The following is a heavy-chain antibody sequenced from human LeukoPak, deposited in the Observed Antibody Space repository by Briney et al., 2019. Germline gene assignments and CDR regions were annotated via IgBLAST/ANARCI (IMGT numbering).Heavy chain of an antibody. D-gene: IGHD3-22*01. CDR3: AKEFTPESSGFDAFDI. CDR2: INRHGSST. CDR1: GFTFSNYC. J-gene: IGHJ3*02. V-gene: IGHV3-74*01. Sequence: AGGSLRLSCAASGFTFSNYCMHWVRQAPGQGLVWVSRINRHGSSTNYADSVKGRFTISRDDAKNSLYLQMNSLRAEDTAVYYCAKEFTPESSGFDAFDIWGQGTMVTVSS.